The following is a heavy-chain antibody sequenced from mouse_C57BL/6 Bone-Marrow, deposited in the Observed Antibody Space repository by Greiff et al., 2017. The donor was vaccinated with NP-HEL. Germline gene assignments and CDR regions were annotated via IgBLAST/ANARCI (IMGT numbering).Heavy chain of an antibody. CDR2: IYPSDSET. V-gene: IGHV1-61*01. CDR3: ARRAITTVVATDWFAY. Sequence: QVHVKQPGAELVRPGSSVKLSCKASGYTFTSYWMDWVKQRPGQGLEWIGNIYPSDSETHYNQKFKDKATLTVDKSSSTAYMQLSSLTSEDSAVYYCARRAITTVVATDWFAYWGQGTLVTVSA. CDR1: GYTFTSYW. D-gene: IGHD1-1*01. J-gene: IGHJ3*01.